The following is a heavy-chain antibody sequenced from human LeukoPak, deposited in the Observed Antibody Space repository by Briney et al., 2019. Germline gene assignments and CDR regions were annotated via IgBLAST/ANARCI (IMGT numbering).Heavy chain of an antibody. CDR1: GGTFSSYA. CDR2: IIPIFGTA. J-gene: IGHJ5*02. D-gene: IGHD6-6*01. Sequence: VASVKVSCKASGGTFSSYAISWVRQAPGQGLEWMGRIIPIFGTANYAQRFQGRVTITTDESTSTAYMELSSLRSEDTAVYYCARGSTSIAALGAWFDPWGQGTLVTVSS. CDR3: ARGSTSIAALGAWFDP. V-gene: IGHV1-69*05.